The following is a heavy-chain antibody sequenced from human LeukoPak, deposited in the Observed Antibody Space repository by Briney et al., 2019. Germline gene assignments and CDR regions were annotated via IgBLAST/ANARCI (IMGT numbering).Heavy chain of an antibody. Sequence: SQTLSLTCTVSGGSISSHYWSWIRQPPGKGLEWVGYIYYSGSTNYNPSLKSRVTISVDTSKNQFSLKLSSVTAADTAVYYCARGAGLSSSSSGVFWFDPWGQETLVTVSS. V-gene: IGHV4-59*11. J-gene: IGHJ5*02. CDR3: ARGAGLSSSSSGVFWFDP. CDR1: GGSISSHY. D-gene: IGHD6-6*01. CDR2: IYYSGST.